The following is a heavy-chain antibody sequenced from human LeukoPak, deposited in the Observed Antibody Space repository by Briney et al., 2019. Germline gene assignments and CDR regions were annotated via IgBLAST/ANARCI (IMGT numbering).Heavy chain of an antibody. Sequence: VVSVKVSCKASGYTFTDYYMHWVRQAPGQGLEWMGWIVTNNGGTNYAQNFKGRVTMTRDTSVSTAYVEVSDLKSDDTAVYYCARGGPHHGFDIWAQGTMVTVSS. V-gene: IGHV1-2*02. J-gene: IGHJ3*02. CDR3: ARGGPHHGFDI. CDR1: GYTFTDYY. CDR2: IVTNNGGT.